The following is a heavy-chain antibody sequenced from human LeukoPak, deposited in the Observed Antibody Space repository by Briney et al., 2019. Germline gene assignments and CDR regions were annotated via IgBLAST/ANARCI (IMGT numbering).Heavy chain of an antibody. CDR1: GFTFSSYA. J-gene: IGHJ4*02. D-gene: IGHD3-10*01. CDR3: AKRYWFGELLVSGVNGYYFDY. Sequence: PGGSLRLSCAASGFTFSSYAMSWVRQAPGKGLEWVSAISGSGGSTYYADSVKGRFTISRDNSKNTLYLQMNSLRAEDTAVYYCAKRYWFGELLVSGVNGYYFDYWGQGTLVTVSS. V-gene: IGHV3-23*01. CDR2: ISGSGGST.